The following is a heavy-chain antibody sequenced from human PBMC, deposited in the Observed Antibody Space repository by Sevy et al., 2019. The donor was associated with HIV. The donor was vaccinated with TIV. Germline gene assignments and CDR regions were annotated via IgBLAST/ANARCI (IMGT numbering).Heavy chain of an antibody. V-gene: IGHV4-59*13. J-gene: IGHJ5*02. CDR1: GGSISSYY. Sequence: SETLSLTCTVSGGSISSYYWSWIRQPPGKGLEWIGYIYYSGSTNYNPSLKSRVTISVDTSKNQFSLKLSSVTAADTAVYYCARDPKATTGFDPWGQGTLVTVSS. CDR3: ARDPKATTGFDP. D-gene: IGHD4-17*01. CDR2: IYYSGST.